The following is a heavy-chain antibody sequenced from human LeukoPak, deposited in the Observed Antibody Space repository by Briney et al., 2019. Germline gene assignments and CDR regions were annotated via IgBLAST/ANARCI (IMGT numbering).Heavy chain of an antibody. CDR3: ARGTRGYDYVWGSYRYDY. D-gene: IGHD3-16*02. CDR1: GGSFSGYY. J-gene: IGHJ4*02. V-gene: IGHV4-34*01. CDR2: INHSGST. Sequence: PSETLSLTCAVYGGSFSGYYWSWIRQPPGKGLEWIGEINHSGSTNYNPSLKSRVTISVDTSKKQFSLKLSSVTAADTAVYYCARGTRGYDYVWGSYRYDYWGQGTLVTVSS.